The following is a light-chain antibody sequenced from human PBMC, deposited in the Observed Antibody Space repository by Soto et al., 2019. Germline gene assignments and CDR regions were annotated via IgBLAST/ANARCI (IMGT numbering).Light chain of an antibody. CDR3: SSYSISTAYV. V-gene: IGLV2-14*01. CDR1: SSDVGGYDY. Sequence: QSALTQPASVSGSPGQSITISCTGTSSDVGGYDYVSWYQLHSGKAPKLMVYEVTNRPSGVSNRFSGSKSGNTASLTISGLQAEDEADYFCSSYSISTAYVFGTGTKLTVL. J-gene: IGLJ1*01. CDR2: EVT.